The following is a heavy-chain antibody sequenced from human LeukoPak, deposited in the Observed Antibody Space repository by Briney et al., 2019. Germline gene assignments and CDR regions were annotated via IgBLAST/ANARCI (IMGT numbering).Heavy chain of an antibody. V-gene: IGHV3-33*06. CDR1: GFTFSSYG. Sequence: GRSLRLSCAASGFTFSSYGMHWVRQAPGKGLEWVAVIWYDGSDKYYADSVKGRFTISRDNSKNTLYLQMNSLRAEDTAVYYCAKDRDYGYYMDVWGKGTTVTVSS. D-gene: IGHD3-16*01. CDR3: AKDRDYGYYMDV. J-gene: IGHJ6*03. CDR2: IWYDGSDK.